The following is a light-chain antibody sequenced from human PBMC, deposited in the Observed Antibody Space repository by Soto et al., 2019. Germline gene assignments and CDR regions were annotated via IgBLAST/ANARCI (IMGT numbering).Light chain of an antibody. CDR1: QGITND. CDR2: DAS. CDR3: QQYNSYPWT. Sequence: DIQMTQSPSSLSAYVGDGVTITCRASQGITNDLGWYQQKPGKAPKHLIYDASTLHSGVPSRFSGSGSGTEFTLTITSLQPDDFATYYCQQYNSYPWTFGQGTKVDIK. J-gene: IGKJ1*01. V-gene: IGKV1-17*01.